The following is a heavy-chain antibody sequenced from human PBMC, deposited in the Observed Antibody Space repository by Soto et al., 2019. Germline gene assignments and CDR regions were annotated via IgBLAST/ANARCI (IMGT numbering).Heavy chain of an antibody. J-gene: IGHJ4*02. CDR3: VMFYSDYVNGATRRYFDF. CDR1: GDSISSASYF. Sequence: SDTLSLTCTVSGDSISSASYFWGWIRQPPGKGLEWFGSVYFVGNSYYNPSLKSRFSISVDASKNQFSLRLSSMTAADTGDHYCVMFYSDYVNGATRRYFDFWGQGTLVTLSS. D-gene: IGHD4-17*01. CDR2: VYFVGNS. V-gene: IGHV4-39*01.